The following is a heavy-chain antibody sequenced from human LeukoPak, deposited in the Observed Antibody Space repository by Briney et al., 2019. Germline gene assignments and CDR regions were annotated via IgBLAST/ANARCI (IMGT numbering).Heavy chain of an antibody. CDR1: GFTFSDAW. V-gene: IGHV3-15*01. CDR2: IKSKTDGGTT. J-gene: IGHJ4*02. Sequence: GGSLRLSCAASGFTFSDAWMNWVRQAPGKGLEWVGRIKSKTDGGTTDYAAPVKGRFTISRDDSKNTLYLQMNSLKTEDTAVYYCTTDIIAAAGNPDYWGQGTLVTVSS. D-gene: IGHD6-13*01. CDR3: TTDIIAAAGNPDY.